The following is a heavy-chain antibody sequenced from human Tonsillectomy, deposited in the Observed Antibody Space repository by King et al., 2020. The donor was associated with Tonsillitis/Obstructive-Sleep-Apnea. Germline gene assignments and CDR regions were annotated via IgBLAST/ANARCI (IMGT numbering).Heavy chain of an antibody. CDR1: GYTFTGYY. V-gene: IGHV1-2*02. CDR2: INPNSGGT. CDR3: ARAEYDFWSGYYFPSPEFAC. Sequence: VQLVESGAEVKKPGASVKVSCKASGYTFTGYYMHWVRQAPGQGLEWMGWINPNSGGTNYAQKFQGRVTMTRDTSISTAYMELSRLRSDDTAVYYCARAEYDFWSGYYFPSPEFACWGQGTLVTVSS. D-gene: IGHD3-3*01. J-gene: IGHJ4*02.